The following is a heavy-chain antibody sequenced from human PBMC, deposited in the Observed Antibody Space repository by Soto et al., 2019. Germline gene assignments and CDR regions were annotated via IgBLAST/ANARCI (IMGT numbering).Heavy chain of an antibody. Sequence: PGGSLRLSCAASGFTFSSYEMNWVRQAPGKGLEWVSYISSSGSTIYYADSVKGRFTISRDNAKNSLYLQMNSLRAEDTAVYYCARWSFYGSGSPFFDYWGQGTLVTGLL. CDR2: ISSSGSTI. D-gene: IGHD3-10*01. CDR1: GFTFSSYE. V-gene: IGHV3-48*03. CDR3: ARWSFYGSGSPFFDY. J-gene: IGHJ4*02.